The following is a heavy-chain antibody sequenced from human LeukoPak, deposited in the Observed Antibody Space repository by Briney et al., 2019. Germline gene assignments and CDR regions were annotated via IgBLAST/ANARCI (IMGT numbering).Heavy chain of an antibody. Sequence: SQTLSLTCAISGDSVSSNSATWNWIRQSPSRGLEWLGRTYYRSKWYRDYAVSVKSRITINPDTSKNQFSLQLSSVTPEDTAVYYCARVESNRAVVGTFDYWGQGTLVTVSS. CDR3: ARVESNRAVVGTFDY. CDR1: GDSVSSNSAT. J-gene: IGHJ4*02. D-gene: IGHD6-13*01. V-gene: IGHV6-1*01. CDR2: TYYRSKWYR.